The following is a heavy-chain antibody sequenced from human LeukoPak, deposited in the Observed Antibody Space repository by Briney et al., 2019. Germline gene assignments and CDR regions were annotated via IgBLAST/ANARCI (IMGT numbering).Heavy chain of an antibody. J-gene: IGHJ4*02. Sequence: GGSLRLSCAASGFTFSSYAMSWVRQAPGKGLEWVSAISGSGSSTYYADSVKGRFTISRDNSKNTVYLHMKSLRADDTAVYYCAKFEGPCGRANTCYHFDCWGQGTLVTVSS. CDR3: AKFEGPCGRANTCYHFDC. D-gene: IGHD2-15*01. CDR2: ISGSGSST. CDR1: GFTFSSYA. V-gene: IGHV3-23*01.